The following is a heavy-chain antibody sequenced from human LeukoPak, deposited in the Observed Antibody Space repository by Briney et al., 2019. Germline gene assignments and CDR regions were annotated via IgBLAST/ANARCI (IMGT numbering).Heavy chain of an antibody. CDR3: ARLGTAIIARFFDY. J-gene: IGHJ4*02. V-gene: IGHV5-51*01. CDR1: GYSFTSYW. CDR2: IYPGDSDT. D-gene: IGHD5-18*01. Sequence: GESLKISCKGSGYSFTSYWIAWVRQVPGKGLEWMGSIYPGDSDTRYSPSFQGQVTISADKSTSTAYLQWRGLKASDTAIYYCARLGTAIIARFFDYWGQGSLVTVSS.